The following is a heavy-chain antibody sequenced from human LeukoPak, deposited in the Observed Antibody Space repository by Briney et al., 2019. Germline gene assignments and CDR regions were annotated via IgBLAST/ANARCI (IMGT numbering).Heavy chain of an antibody. CDR1: GYTFTGYY. D-gene: IGHD6-19*01. J-gene: IGHJ4*02. CDR2: INPNSGGT. CDR3: ARQWLVSPLFDY. Sequence: ASVKVSCKASGYTFTGYYMHWVRQAPGQGLEWMGWINPNSGGTNYAQKFQGRVTMTRDTSISTAYMELSRLRSDDTAVYYCARQWLVSPLFDYWGQGTLVTVSS. V-gene: IGHV1-2*02.